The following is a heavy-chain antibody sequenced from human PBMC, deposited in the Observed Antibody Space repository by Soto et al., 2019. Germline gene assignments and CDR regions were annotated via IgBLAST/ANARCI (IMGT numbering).Heavy chain of an antibody. D-gene: IGHD3-10*01. CDR2: IYYSAST. Sequence: VQLQESGPGLVMPSQTLSLTCTVSGGSISGGDYHWAWIRQTPRKGLEWIGAIYYSASTYYNPCLVSRMRMSIDTSKNQFSLTLTSVTATDTAVYYRASDSRTPSGGTDVWGQGTTVTVAS. J-gene: IGHJ6*02. V-gene: IGHV4-30-4*01. CDR1: GGSISGGDYH. CDR3: ASDSRTPSGGTDV.